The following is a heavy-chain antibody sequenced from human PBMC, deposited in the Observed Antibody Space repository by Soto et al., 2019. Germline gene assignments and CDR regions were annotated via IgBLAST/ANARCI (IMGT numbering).Heavy chain of an antibody. CDR1: GFTFTSSA. CDR2: IVVGSGNT. D-gene: IGHD2-15*01. Sequence: EPRASVKVSCKASGFTFTSSAMQWVRQARGQRLEWIGWIVVGSGNTNYAQKFQERVTITRDMSTSTAYMELSSLRSEDTAVYYCAADGGHCSGGSCLGYWGQGTLVTVSS. V-gene: IGHV1-58*02. CDR3: AADGGHCSGGSCLGY. J-gene: IGHJ4*02.